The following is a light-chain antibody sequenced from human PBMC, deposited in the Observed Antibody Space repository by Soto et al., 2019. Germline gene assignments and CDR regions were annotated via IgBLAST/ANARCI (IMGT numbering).Light chain of an antibody. V-gene: IGKV1-5*01. Sequence: DIQMTQSPSTLSASVVDRVIITCRSSQSISSWLAWYQQKPGKAPKLLIYDAFSSESGAPSRFSGSGSGTEFTLTISSLQPNDFATYYCQKYNSYPWTFGQGTKVDIK. CDR2: DAF. CDR1: QSISSW. J-gene: IGKJ1*01. CDR3: QKYNSYPWT.